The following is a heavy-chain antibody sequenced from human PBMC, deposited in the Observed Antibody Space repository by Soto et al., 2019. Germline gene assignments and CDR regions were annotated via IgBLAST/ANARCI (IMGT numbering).Heavy chain of an antibody. Sequence: QVQLVQSGAEVKKPGSSVRVSCKVSGGTFGSHTFTWVRQAPGQGLEWMGEIIPVFNAANYAQRFQDRVTITEDRSATTVYLELSRLTSADTAIYSCARIETLTYHKTSGADLDFWGQGTLVIVSS. D-gene: IGHD1-26*01. V-gene: IGHV1-69*06. CDR1: GGTFGSHT. CDR3: ARIETLTYHKTSGADLDF. CDR2: IIPVFNAA. J-gene: IGHJ4*02.